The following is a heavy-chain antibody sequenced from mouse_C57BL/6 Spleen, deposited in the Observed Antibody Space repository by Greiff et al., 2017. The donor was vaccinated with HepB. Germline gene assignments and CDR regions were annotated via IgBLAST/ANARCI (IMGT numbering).Heavy chain of an antibody. CDR2: ISGGGGNT. CDR3: ARQGDYDVGFDY. J-gene: IGHJ2*01. CDR1: GFTFSSYT. Sequence: EVKVVESGGGLVKPGGSLKLSCAASGFTFSSYTMSWVRQTPEKRLEWVATISGGGGNTYYPDSVKGRFTISRDNAKNTLYLQMSSLRSEDTALYYCARQGDYDVGFDYWGQGTTLTVSS. D-gene: IGHD2-4*01. V-gene: IGHV5-9*01.